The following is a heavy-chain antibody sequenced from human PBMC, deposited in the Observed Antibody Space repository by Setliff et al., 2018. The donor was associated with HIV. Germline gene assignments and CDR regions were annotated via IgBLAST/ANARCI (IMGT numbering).Heavy chain of an antibody. CDR2: IYDRGST. J-gene: IGHJ4*02. CDR3: ARRLAARRGFIDY. Sequence: PSETLSLTCTVSGGSISSYHWSWIRQPPGKGLEWIGYIYDRGSTNYNPSLKSRVTISVDTSKNQFSLKLSSVTAADTAVYYCARRLAARRGFIDYWGQGTLVTVSS. V-gene: IGHV4-59*08. D-gene: IGHD6-6*01. CDR1: GGSISSYH.